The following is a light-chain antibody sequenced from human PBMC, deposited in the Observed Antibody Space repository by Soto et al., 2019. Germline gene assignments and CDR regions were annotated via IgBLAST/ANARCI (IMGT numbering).Light chain of an antibody. J-gene: IGKJ3*01. CDR3: QQYGSSPFA. Sequence: EIVLSQSPVTLSLSPGERATVSCRASQSISNTYLAWYQQKPGQAPRLLIYGAPNRATGIPDRFSGSGSGRDFTLTINRLEPEDFAVYYCQQYGSSPFAFGPGTKVDI. CDR1: QSISNTY. V-gene: IGKV3-20*01. CDR2: GAP.